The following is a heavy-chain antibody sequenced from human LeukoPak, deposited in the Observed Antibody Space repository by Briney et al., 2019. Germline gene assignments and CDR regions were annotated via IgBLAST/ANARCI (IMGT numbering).Heavy chain of an antibody. CDR3: ARGGQQLVLGWFDP. V-gene: IGHV4-59*01. CDR1: GGSISSYY. CDR2: IYYSGST. D-gene: IGHD6-13*01. J-gene: IGHJ5*02. Sequence: SETLSLTCTASGGSISSYYWSWIRQPPGKGLEWIGYIYYSGSTNYNPSLKSRVTISVDTSKNQFSLKLSSVTAADTAVYYCARGGQQLVLGWFDPWGQGTLVTVSS.